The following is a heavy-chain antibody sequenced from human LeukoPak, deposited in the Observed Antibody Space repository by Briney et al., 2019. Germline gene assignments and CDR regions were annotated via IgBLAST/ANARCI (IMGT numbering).Heavy chain of an antibody. Sequence: ASVKVSCTASGYTFTSYGISWVRQAPGKGLEWMGCISAYNGNTYYAQKLQGRVTMTTDTSTSTAYMELRSLRSDDTAVYYCARAGSTMGDAFDIWGQGTMVTVSS. CDR1: GYTFTSYG. J-gene: IGHJ3*02. CDR3: ARAGSTMGDAFDI. CDR2: ISAYNGNT. V-gene: IGHV1-18*04. D-gene: IGHD3-10*01.